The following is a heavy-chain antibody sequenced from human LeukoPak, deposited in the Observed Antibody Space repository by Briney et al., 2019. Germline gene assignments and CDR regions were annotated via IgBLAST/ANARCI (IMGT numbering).Heavy chain of an antibody. Sequence: GGSLRLSCAASGFTFSSYAMSWVRQAPGKGLEWVSAISGSGGNTYYADSVKGRFTISRDNAKNSLYLQMNSLRVEDTAVYYCATKAGGDYWGQGTLVTVSS. V-gene: IGHV3-23*01. D-gene: IGHD6-13*01. CDR3: ATKAGGDY. CDR1: GFTFSSYA. CDR2: ISGSGGNT. J-gene: IGHJ4*02.